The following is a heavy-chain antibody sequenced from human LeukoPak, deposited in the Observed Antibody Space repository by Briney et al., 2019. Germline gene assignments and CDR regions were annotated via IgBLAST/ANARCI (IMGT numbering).Heavy chain of an antibody. D-gene: IGHD6-13*01. Sequence: GGYLRLSCAASGFTFSSYWMSWVRQAPGKGLEWVANIKQDGSEKYYVDSVKGRFTISRDNAKNSLYLQMNSLRAEDTAVYYCARGTIAAAGYYCFDYWGQGTQVTVSS. CDR2: IKQDGSEK. CDR1: GFTFSSYW. V-gene: IGHV3-7*04. J-gene: IGHJ4*02. CDR3: ARGTIAAAGYYCFDY.